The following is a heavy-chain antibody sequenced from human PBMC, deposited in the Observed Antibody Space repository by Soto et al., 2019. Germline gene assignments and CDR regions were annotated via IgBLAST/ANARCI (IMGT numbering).Heavy chain of an antibody. CDR2: IYDSGST. D-gene: IGHD4-17*01. J-gene: IGHJ4*02. CDR1: GGSISSFY. V-gene: IGHV4-59*08. Sequence: SETLSLTCTVSGGSISSFYWSWIRQPPGRGLEWIGYIYDSGSTNYNPSLKSRVTISVDTSKNQFSLRLSSVTAADTAVYYCARHDYGTMGYWGQGTLVSVTA. CDR3: ARHDYGTMGY.